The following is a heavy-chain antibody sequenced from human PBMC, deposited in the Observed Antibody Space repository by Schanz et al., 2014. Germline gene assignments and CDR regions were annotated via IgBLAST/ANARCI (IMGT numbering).Heavy chain of an antibody. CDR1: GFTFSSYG. D-gene: IGHD6-13*01. CDR2: IWNNGVTK. Sequence: QVQLVESGGGVVQFGRSLRLSCVASGFTFSSYGIHWFRQPAGKGLEWVAVIWNNGVTKYYADSVRGRFTISRDRFQNTLYLRMSSLRAEDTAVYYCAREEGWGIAAAGPKHYYYGMDVWGQGTTVTVSS. V-gene: IGHV3-33*01. J-gene: IGHJ6*02. CDR3: AREEGWGIAAAGPKHYYYGMDV.